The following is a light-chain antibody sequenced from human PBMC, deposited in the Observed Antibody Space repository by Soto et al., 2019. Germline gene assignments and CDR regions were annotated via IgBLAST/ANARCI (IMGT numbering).Light chain of an antibody. J-gene: IGLJ1*01. CDR2: EVS. CDR1: SSDVGNYNL. Sequence: QSVLTQPASVSGSPGQSITISCTGTSSDVGNYNLVSWYQQHPGKAPKLMIYEVSKRPSGVSNRFSGSESGNTASLTISGLQAEDEADYYCCSYAGSSTYVFGTGTQLTVL. V-gene: IGLV2-23*02. CDR3: CSYAGSSTYV.